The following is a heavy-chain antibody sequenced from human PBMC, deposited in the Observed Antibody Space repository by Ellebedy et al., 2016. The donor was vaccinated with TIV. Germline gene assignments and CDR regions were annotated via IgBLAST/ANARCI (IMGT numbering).Heavy chain of an antibody. Sequence: GESLKISCAASGFTFSPYAMAWVRQAPGKGLEWVSGIVGSGAEKYSDSVKGRFTTSSDNSKRTVDLQMRSVRAEDTAVYFCAKDRTAGDGYWVFDSWGQGTMVSVSS. D-gene: IGHD2-21*02. CDR1: GFTFSPYA. CDR2: IVGSGAEK. J-gene: IGHJ4*02. CDR3: AKDRTAGDGYWVFDS. V-gene: IGHV3-23*01.